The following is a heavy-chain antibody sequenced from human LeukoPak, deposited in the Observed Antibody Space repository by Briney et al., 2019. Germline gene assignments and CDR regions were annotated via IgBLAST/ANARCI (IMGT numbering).Heavy chain of an antibody. D-gene: IGHD3-10*01. CDR2: INPNSGGT. Sequence: GASVKVSCKASGYTFTGYYMHWVRQAPGQGLEWMGWINPNSGGTNYAQKLQGRVTMTRDTSISTAYMELSRLRSDDTAVYYCARGVGYYGSGSYSYWGQGTLVTVSS. J-gene: IGHJ4*02. V-gene: IGHV1-2*02. CDR1: GYTFTGYY. CDR3: ARGVGYYGSGSYSY.